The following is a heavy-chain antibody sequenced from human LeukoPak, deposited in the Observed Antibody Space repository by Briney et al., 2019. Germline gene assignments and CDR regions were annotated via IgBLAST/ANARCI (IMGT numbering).Heavy chain of an antibody. CDR1: GYSISSGYY. CDR3: AGSEYCSITSCPFDY. D-gene: IGHD2-2*01. J-gene: IGHJ4*02. Sequence: ASETLSLTCAVSGYSISSGYYWGWIRQPPGKGLEWIGSIYHSGSTYYNPSLKSRVTTSVDTSKNQFSLKLSSVTAADTAVYYCAGSEYCSITSCPFDYWGQGPLVTVSS. V-gene: IGHV4-38-2*01. CDR2: IYHSGST.